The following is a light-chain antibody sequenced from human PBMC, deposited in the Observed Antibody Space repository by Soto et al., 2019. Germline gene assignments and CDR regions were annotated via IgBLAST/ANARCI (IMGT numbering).Light chain of an antibody. V-gene: IGKV3-20*01. CDR2: GAS. J-gene: IGKJ5*01. Sequence: EIVLTQSPGTLSLSPGERATLSCRASQSITSNFLAWYQKKPGQSPMLLIYGASRRAKGIPDRFSGSGSGTAFSLTISRLEPEDFAVYYCQQYGTSLSITFGQGTRL. CDR3: QQYGTSLSIT. CDR1: QSITSNF.